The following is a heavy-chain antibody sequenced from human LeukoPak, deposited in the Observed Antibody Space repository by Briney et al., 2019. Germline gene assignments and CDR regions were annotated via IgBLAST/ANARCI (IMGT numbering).Heavy chain of an antibody. CDR2: IYTSGST. CDR3: TRDTGTTGEVKFDP. J-gene: IGHJ5*02. CDR1: GNSFGDYY. Sequence: SETLSLTCTVSGNSFGDYYWSWIRQPAGKGLEWIGRIYTSGSTTYNPSLKSRVTMSVDASKSQFSLNLMSVTAADTAVYYCTRDTGTTGEVKFDPWGQGTLVTVSS. D-gene: IGHD4-17*01. V-gene: IGHV4-4*07.